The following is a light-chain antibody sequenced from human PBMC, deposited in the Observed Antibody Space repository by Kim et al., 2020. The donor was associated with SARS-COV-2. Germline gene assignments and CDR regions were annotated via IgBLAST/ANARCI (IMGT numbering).Light chain of an antibody. V-gene: IGKV1-39*01. CDR1: QGITTY. CDR3: QQSYSSPRT. Sequence: ASAGDRVTITGRASQGITTYLNWYQQKPGKAPKLLIFAASTLQTGVPSRFSGSGSGTDFTLTISSLQPEDFATYYCQQSYSSPRTFGQGTKVDIK. J-gene: IGKJ1*01. CDR2: AAS.